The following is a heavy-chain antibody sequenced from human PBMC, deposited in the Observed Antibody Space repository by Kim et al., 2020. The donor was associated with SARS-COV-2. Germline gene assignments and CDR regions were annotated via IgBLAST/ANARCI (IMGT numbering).Heavy chain of an antibody. Sequence: GGSLRLSCAASGFTSSNYWINCVRQAPGKGLERVSRSSPDRSIIHYADSVKGRFTMSRDSAENTLYLQMNSLSAEDTAVYYCARGMFRDGFDVWGQGTTVSVSS. D-gene: IGHD3-10*02. CDR2: SSPDRSII. CDR1: GFTSSNYW. V-gene: IGHV3-74*01. J-gene: IGHJ6*02. CDR3: ARGMFRDGFDV.